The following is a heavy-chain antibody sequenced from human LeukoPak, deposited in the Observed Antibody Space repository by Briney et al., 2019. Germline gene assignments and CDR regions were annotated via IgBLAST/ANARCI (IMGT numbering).Heavy chain of an antibody. D-gene: IGHD3-10*01. CDR3: ARDVEYYYGSGSYYRFDY. J-gene: IGHJ4*02. CDR2: ISAYNGNT. CDR1: GYTFTSYG. V-gene: IGHV1-18*01. Sequence: PGASVKVSCKASGYTFTSYGISWVRQAPGQGLEWMGWISAYNGNTNYAQKLQGRVTMTTDTSTSTAYMELRSLRSDDTVVYYCARDVEYYYGSGSYYRFDYWGQGTLVTVSS.